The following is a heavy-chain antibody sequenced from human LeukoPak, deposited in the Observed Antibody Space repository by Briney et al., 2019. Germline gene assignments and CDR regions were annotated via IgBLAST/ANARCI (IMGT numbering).Heavy chain of an antibody. CDR1: GFTFSSYA. J-gene: IGHJ6*02. D-gene: IGHD3-9*01. CDR2: ISGSGGST. CDR3: AKVDGGYYDILTGYYPYYYGMDV. Sequence: GGSLRLSCAASGFTFSSYAMSWVRQAPGKELEWVSAISGSGGSTYYADSVKGRFTISRDNSKNTLYLQMNSLRAEDTAVYYCAKVDGGYYDILTGYYPYYYGMDVWGQGTTVTVSS. V-gene: IGHV3-23*01.